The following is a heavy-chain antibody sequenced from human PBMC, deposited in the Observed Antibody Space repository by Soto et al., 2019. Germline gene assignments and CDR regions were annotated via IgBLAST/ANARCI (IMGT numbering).Heavy chain of an antibody. V-gene: IGHV5-51*01. CDR2: IYPGDSQT. Sequence: EVQLVQSGAEVKKAGESLKISCKGSGYSFTGYWIVWVRQMPGKGLEWMGMIYPGDSQTRYSPSLEGPVTISADKSISTASLQWSSLKASDTAIYYCARYNAPSLAGNWFDPWGQGTLVTVSS. CDR1: GYSFTGYW. CDR3: ARYNAPSLAGNWFDP. D-gene: IGHD1-20*01. J-gene: IGHJ5*02.